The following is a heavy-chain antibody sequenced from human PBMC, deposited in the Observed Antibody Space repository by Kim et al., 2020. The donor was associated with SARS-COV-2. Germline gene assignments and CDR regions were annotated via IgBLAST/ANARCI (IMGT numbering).Heavy chain of an antibody. J-gene: IGHJ4*02. CDR2: ISTYNDNR. CDR1: GYDFTNFG. D-gene: IGHD2-21*02. V-gene: IGHV1-18*01. CDR3: ARVQCSGGACFWDY. Sequence: ASVKVSCTASGYDFTNFGLSWLRQAPGQGLEWMGWISTYNDNRKYAQQVQGRLIMTADTPTSTAYMELRSLRSDDTAIYFCARVQCSGGACFWDYWGQGT.